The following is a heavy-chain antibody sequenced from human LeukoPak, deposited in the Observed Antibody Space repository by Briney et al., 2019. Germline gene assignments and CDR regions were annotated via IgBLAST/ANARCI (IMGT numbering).Heavy chain of an antibody. CDR3: VRGAPLDY. V-gene: IGHV3-23*01. CDR2: ISGSGGST. Sequence: GGSLRLSCAASGFTFSSYAMSWVRQAPGKGLEWVSAISGSGGSTDYADPVKGRFTISRDNAKNTLDLQMNSLRDEDTAVYYCVRGAPLDYWGQGTLVTVSS. CDR1: GFTFSSYA. J-gene: IGHJ4*02.